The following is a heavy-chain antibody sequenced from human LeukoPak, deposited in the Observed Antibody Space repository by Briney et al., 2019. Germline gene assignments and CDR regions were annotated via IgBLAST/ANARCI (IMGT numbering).Heavy chain of an antibody. Sequence: GGSLRLSCAASRFTFSDHYMSWIRQAPGEGLEWLSYISGSSTYTKYVDSVKGRFTISRDNAKNSLYLQMNSLRAEDTAVYYCVRCSGDCQAFDYWGQGTLVTVSS. D-gene: IGHD2-21*02. J-gene: IGHJ4*02. CDR2: ISGSSTYT. CDR1: RFTFSDHY. CDR3: VRCSGDCQAFDY. V-gene: IGHV3-11*03.